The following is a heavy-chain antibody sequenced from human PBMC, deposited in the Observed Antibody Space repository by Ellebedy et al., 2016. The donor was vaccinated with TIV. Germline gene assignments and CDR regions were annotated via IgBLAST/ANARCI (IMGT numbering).Heavy chain of an antibody. CDR3: ARDPSYDSSGYFDY. CDR1: GGTFSSYA. J-gene: IGHJ4*02. D-gene: IGHD3-22*01. CDR2: IIPIFGTA. V-gene: IGHV1-69*13. Sequence: ASVKVSCKASGGTFSSYAISWVRQAPGQGLEWMGGIIPIFGTANYAQKFQGRVTITADESTSTAYMELSSLRAEDTAVYYCARDPSYDSSGYFDYWGQGTLVTVSS.